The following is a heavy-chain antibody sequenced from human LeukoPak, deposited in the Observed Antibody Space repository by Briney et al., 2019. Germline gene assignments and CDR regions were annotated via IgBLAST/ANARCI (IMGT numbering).Heavy chain of an antibody. D-gene: IGHD1-20*01. CDR2: ISAYNGNT. Sequence: GASVKVSCKASGYTFTSYGISWVRQAPGQGLEWMGWISAYNGNTNYAQKLQGRVTITRDMSTSTAYMELSSLRSEDTAVYYCAADFGITGTRGYYYYMDVWGKGTTVTVSS. CDR1: GYTFTSYG. J-gene: IGHJ6*03. V-gene: IGHV1-18*01. CDR3: AADFGITGTRGYYYYMDV.